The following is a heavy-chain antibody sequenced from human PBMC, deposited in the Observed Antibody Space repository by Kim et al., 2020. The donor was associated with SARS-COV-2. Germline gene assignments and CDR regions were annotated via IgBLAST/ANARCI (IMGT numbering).Heavy chain of an antibody. J-gene: IGHJ3*02. D-gene: IGHD1-26*01. CDR2: IYYSGST. CDR1: GGSISSSSYY. CDR3: ARDLTNAYGKDSARAFDI. Sequence: SETLSLTCTVSGGSISSSSYYWGCIRQPPGKGLEWIGSIYYSGSTYYNPSLKSRVTISVDTSKNQFPLKLSSVTAADTAVYYCARDLTNAYGKDSARAFDIWGQGTMVTVSS. V-gene: IGHV4-39*06.